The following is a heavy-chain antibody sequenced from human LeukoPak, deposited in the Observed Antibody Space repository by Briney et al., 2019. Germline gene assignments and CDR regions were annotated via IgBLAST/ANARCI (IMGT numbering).Heavy chain of an antibody. Sequence: PSETLSLTCTVSDDSISDYYRGWIRQPPGKGLEWIGYFYNSGGSTYNPSLKSRVTISADASTNNFSLMLNSTTTADTAVYYCTRGAGWLIDYWGQGILVTVSS. V-gene: IGHV4-59*01. CDR2: FYNSGGS. CDR3: TRGAGWLIDY. J-gene: IGHJ4*02. D-gene: IGHD3-16*01. CDR1: DDSISDYY.